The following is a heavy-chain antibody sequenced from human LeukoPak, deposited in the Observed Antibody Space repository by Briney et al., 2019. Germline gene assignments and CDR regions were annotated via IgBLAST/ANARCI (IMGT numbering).Heavy chain of an antibody. D-gene: IGHD6-19*01. V-gene: IGHV4-39*01. CDR2: IYYSGST. CDR1: GGSISSYC. CDR3: ARLFSSGDYFDY. Sequence: PSETLSLTCTVSGGSISSYCWSWIRQPPGKGLEWIGSIYYSGSTYYNPSLKSRVTISVDTSRNQFSLKLSSVTAADTAVYYCARLFSSGDYFDYWGQGTLVTVSS. J-gene: IGHJ4*02.